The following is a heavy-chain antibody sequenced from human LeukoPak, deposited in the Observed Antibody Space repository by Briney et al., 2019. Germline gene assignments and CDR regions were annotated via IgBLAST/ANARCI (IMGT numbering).Heavy chain of an antibody. J-gene: IGHJ4*02. CDR1: GFTFSSYA. Sequence: GGSLRLSCAASGFTFSSYAMSWVRQAPGKGLEWVSAISGSGGSTYYADSVKGRFTISRDNSKNTLYLQMNSLRAEDTAVYYSAKDQARNYYGSGSYDYWGQGTLVTVS. D-gene: IGHD3-10*01. CDR3: AKDQARNYYGSGSYDY. V-gene: IGHV3-23*01. CDR2: ISGSGGST.